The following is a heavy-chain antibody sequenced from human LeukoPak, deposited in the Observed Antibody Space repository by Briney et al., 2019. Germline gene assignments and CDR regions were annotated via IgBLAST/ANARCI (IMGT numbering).Heavy chain of an antibody. J-gene: IGHJ4*02. CDR3: ARDRRMRTMITGYFDY. CDR1: GVTFSSYV. V-gene: IGHV1-69*13. D-gene: IGHD3-22*01. CDR2: IIPIFGTA. Sequence: SVNVSCKASGVTFSSYVISWVRQAPGQGLEWMGGIIPIFGTAKYAQKFQGRITITADESTSTAYMELSSLRYEDTAVYYCARDRRMRTMITGYFDYWGQGTLVTVSS.